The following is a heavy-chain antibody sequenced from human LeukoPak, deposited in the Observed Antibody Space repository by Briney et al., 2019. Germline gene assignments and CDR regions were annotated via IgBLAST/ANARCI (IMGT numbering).Heavy chain of an antibody. Sequence: GGSLRLPCAASGFTFSSYGMHWVRQAPGKGLEWVAFIRYDGSNKYYADSVKGRFTISGDNAKNTLYLQMNSLRAEDTAVYYCARVGDYGSGFDFWGQGTLVTVSS. CDR3: ARVGDYGSGFDF. D-gene: IGHD3-10*01. J-gene: IGHJ4*02. CDR2: IRYDGSNK. CDR1: GFTFSSYG. V-gene: IGHV3-30*02.